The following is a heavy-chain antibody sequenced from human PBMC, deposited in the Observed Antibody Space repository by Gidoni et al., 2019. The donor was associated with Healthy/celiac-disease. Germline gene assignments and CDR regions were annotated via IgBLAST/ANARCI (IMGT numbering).Heavy chain of an antibody. D-gene: IGHD4-17*01. Sequence: QVQLVQSGSEVKKPGASVKVSCKASGYTFTSYDINGVRQATGQGLGWMGWMNPNSGNTGYAKKFQGRVTMNRNTSISTAYMELSSLRSEDTAVYYCARGGYGDYYYYYYYGMDVWGQGTTVTVSS. V-gene: IGHV1-8*01. J-gene: IGHJ6*02. CDR3: ARGGYGDYYYYYYYGMDV. CDR1: GYTFTSYD. CDR2: MNPNSGNT.